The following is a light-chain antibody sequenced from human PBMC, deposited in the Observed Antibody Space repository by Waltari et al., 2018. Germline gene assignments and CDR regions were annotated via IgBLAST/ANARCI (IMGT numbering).Light chain of an antibody. V-gene: IGKV3-20*01. Sequence: EIVLTQSPGTLSLSPGERATLSCRASQSVSSSYFAWYQQKPGQAPRLLIYGASSRATGIPDRFSGSGSGTDFTLTISRLEPEDFAVYYCQQYDTFGQGTKLEIK. CDR3: QQYDT. J-gene: IGKJ2*01. CDR2: GAS. CDR1: QSVSSSY.